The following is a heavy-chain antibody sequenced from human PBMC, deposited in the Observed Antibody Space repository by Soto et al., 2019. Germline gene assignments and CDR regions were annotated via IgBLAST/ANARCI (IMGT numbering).Heavy chain of an antibody. D-gene: IGHD2-21*01. CDR3: GEWDDGGGCRGACFDY. V-gene: IGHV3-23*04. CDR1: GFTFSSYG. Sequence: EVQLVESGGGVVQPGGSLRLSCAASGFTFSSYGMTWVRQAPGKGLEWVSAISGSGGNTYYADSVKGRFTISRDNSKNLLFYKTKCLRVADKAIYYGGEWDDGGGCRGACFDYCGPGTLVTVSS. J-gene: IGHJ4*01. CDR2: ISGSGGNT.